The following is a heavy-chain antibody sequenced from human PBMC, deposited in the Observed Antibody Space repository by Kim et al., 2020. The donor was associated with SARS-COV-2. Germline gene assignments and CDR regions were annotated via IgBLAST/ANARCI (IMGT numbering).Heavy chain of an antibody. V-gene: IGHV3-23*01. CDR1: GFTFSSYA. CDR2: ISGSGGST. CDR3: AKGITIFGVVTAYYYYYYGMDV. D-gene: IGHD3-3*01. J-gene: IGHJ6*02. Sequence: GGSLRLSCAASGFTFSSYAMSWVRQAPGKGLEWVSAISGSGGSTYYADSVKGRFTISRDNSKNTLYLQMNSLRAEDTAVYYCAKGITIFGVVTAYYYYYYGMDVWGQGTTVTVSS.